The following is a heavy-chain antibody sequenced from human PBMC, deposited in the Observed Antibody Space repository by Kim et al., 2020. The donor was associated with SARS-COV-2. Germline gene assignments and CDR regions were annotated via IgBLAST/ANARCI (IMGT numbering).Heavy chain of an antibody. V-gene: IGHV3-7*03. Sequence: GGSLRLSCAASGFTFSSYWLSWVRKAPGKGLEWVANIKQDGSEKYYVDSVKGRFTTSRDNANNSLYWQMNSLRAEDTAVYYCARVSRIYYASRGSYYG. CDR1: GFTFSSYW. D-gene: IGHD3-22*01. CDR2: IKQDGSEK. J-gene: IGHJ6*01. CDR3: ARVSRIYYASRGSYYG.